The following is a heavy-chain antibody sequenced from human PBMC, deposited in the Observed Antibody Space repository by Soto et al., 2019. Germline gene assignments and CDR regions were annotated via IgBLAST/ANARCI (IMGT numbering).Heavy chain of an antibody. Sequence: GESLKISCKGSGYSFTSYWIGWVRQMPGKGLEWMGIIYPGDSDTRYSPSFQGQVTISADKSISTAYLQWSSLKASDTAMYYCARTSAAGKYYYGMDDWGQGTTVTVSS. CDR2: IYPGDSDT. V-gene: IGHV5-51*01. D-gene: IGHD6-13*01. J-gene: IGHJ6*02. CDR3: ARTSAAGKYYYGMDD. CDR1: GYSFTSYW.